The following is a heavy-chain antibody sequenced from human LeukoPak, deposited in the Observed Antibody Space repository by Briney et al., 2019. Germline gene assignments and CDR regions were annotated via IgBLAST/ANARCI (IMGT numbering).Heavy chain of an antibody. CDR2: IYTSGST. CDR1: GGSISSGSYY. V-gene: IGHV4-61*02. D-gene: IGHD2-2*01. Sequence: KPSETLSLTCTVSGGSISSGSYYWSWIRQPAGKGLEWIGRIYTSGSTNYNPSLKSRVTISVDTSKNQFSLKLSSVTAADTAVYYCARDRFLRYDYYYMVVWGKGTTVTVSS. CDR3: ARDRFLRYDYYYMVV. J-gene: IGHJ6*03.